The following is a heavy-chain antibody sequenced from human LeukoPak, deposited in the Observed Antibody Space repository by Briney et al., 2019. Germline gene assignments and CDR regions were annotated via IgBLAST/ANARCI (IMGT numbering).Heavy chain of an antibody. CDR3: AKDPHCSSTSCHSNWFDP. D-gene: IGHD2-2*01. Sequence: PGRSLRLSCVASGFTFDDYTMHWVRQVPGKGLERVSGITWDSDSVDYADSVKGRFTISRDNAKNALYLQMNSLRAEDTAVYYCAKDPHCSSTSCHSNWFDPWGQGTLVTVSS. CDR2: ITWDSDSV. J-gene: IGHJ5*02. V-gene: IGHV3-9*01. CDR1: GFTFDDYT.